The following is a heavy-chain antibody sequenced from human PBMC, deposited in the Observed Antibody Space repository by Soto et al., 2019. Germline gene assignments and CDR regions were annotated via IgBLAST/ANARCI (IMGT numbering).Heavy chain of an antibody. J-gene: IGHJ4*02. CDR1: GGSISSYY. CDR3: ARGPLMRTTVTTKFDY. D-gene: IGHD4-4*01. CDR2: ISYSGST. Sequence: SETLSLTCTVSGGSISSYYWSWIRQPPGKGLEWIGWISYSGSTNYNTSLKSRITISVDTSKNQFSLKVSSVTAADTAVYYCARGPLMRTTVTTKFDYGGQGTLVTVSS. V-gene: IGHV4-59*01.